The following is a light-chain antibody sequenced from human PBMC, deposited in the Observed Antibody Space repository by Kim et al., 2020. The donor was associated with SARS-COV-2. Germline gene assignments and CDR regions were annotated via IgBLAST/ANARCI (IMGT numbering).Light chain of an antibody. CDR3: KTWGTGIWV. CDR2: LNSDGSH. CDR1: SGHSSYA. V-gene: IGLV4-69*01. Sequence: ASVKLTCTLSSGHSSYAIAWHQQQPEKGPRYLMKLNSDGSHSKGDGIPDRFSGSSSGAERYLTISSLQSEDEADYYCKTWGTGIWVFGGGTQLTVL. J-gene: IGLJ3*02.